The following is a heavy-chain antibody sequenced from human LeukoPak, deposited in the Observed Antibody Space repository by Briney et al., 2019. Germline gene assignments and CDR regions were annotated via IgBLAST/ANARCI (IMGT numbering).Heavy chain of an antibody. CDR1: GGPISSYF. D-gene: IGHD3-22*01. Sequence: SETLSLTCTVSGGPISSYFWSWIRQPPGKGLEWIGYIYYSGNTNYNPSLRSRVTISVDTSKNQFSLRLNSVTAADTAKYYCARHEGDYYDSSGYLPYYFDYWGQGTLVTVSS. J-gene: IGHJ4*02. V-gene: IGHV4-59*01. CDR2: IYYSGNT. CDR3: ARHEGDYYDSSGYLPYYFDY.